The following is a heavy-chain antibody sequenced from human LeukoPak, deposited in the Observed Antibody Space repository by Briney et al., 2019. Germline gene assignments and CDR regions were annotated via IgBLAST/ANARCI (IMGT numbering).Heavy chain of an antibody. CDR1: GGSISSGGYS. Sequence: PSQTLSLTCAVSGGSISSGGYSWSWIRQPPGKGLEWIGYIYHSGSTYYNPSLKSRVTISVDRSKNQFSLKLSSVTAADTAVYYCARAPTMLDAFDIWGQGTMVTVSS. CDR3: ARAPTMLDAFDI. J-gene: IGHJ3*02. CDR2: IYHSGST. V-gene: IGHV4-30-2*01. D-gene: IGHD3-10*01.